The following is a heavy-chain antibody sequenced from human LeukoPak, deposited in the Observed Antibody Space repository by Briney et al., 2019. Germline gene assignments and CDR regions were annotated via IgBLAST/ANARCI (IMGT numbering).Heavy chain of an antibody. J-gene: IGHJ4*02. CDR3: ARGLGRGTADY. V-gene: IGHV3-7*01. D-gene: IGHD3-10*01. CDR2: IDQPGSQH. CDR1: GFTFSSYA. Sequence: GGSLRLSCAASGFTFSSYAMSWVRQAPGKGLEWVANIDQPGSQHYSVESVRGRFTISRDNAKNSLFLQLNSLRVEDTAVYYCARGLGRGTADYWGQGTLVTVSS.